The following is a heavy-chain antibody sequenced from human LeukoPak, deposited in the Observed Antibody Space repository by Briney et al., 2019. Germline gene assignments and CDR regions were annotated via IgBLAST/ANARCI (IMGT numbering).Heavy chain of an antibody. Sequence: SETLSLTCSVSGGSISSSRYHWGWIRQPPGKGLEWIGSIYYSGGTYYNPSLKSRVTISVDTSKNQFSLKLSSVTAADTAVYYCARLDSYGYVLEYWGQGTLVTVSS. J-gene: IGHJ4*02. D-gene: IGHD5-18*01. CDR2: IYYSGGT. CDR1: GGSISSSRYH. CDR3: ARLDSYGYVLEY. V-gene: IGHV4-39*01.